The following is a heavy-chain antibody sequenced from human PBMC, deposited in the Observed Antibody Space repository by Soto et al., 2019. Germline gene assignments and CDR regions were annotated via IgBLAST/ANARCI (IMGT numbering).Heavy chain of an antibody. D-gene: IGHD1-20*01. J-gene: IGHJ4*02. CDR1: GYTFTSYG. V-gene: IGHV1-8*01. CDR3: ARVSNFDYCYNCWDD. CDR2: MNPNSGNT. Sequence: ASVKVSCKASGYTFTSYGLNWVRQATGQGLEWMGWMNPNSGNTGYAQKFQGRVTMTRNTSIRTAYMELSSLRSEDTAVYYCARVSNFDYCYNCWDDWGQGTLVTVSS.